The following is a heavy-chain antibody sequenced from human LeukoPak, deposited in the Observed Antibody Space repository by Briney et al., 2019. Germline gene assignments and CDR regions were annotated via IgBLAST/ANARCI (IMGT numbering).Heavy chain of an antibody. D-gene: IGHD3-9*01. CDR3: ALGLVTDY. V-gene: IGHV3-64*04. Sequence: GGSLRLSCSVSGFTFSSYAMHWVRQAPGKGLEYVSAISSNGGSTNYADSVKGRFTISRDNSKNTLYLQMNSLRVEDPAVYYCALGLVTDYWGEGTLVTVSS. CDR2: ISSNGGST. CDR1: GFTFSSYA. J-gene: IGHJ4*02.